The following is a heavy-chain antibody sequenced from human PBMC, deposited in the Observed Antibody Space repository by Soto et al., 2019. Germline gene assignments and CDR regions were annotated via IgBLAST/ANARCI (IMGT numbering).Heavy chain of an antibody. CDR3: ARKGPELDY. CDR1: GFTFSSYA. V-gene: IGHV3-33*08. Sequence: GGSLRLSCAASGFTFSSYAMSWVRQAPGKGLEWVAVIWYNGSSKYYADSAKGRFTISRDNSKNTLYLQMNSLRAEDTAVYYCARKGPELDYWGQGTLVTVSS. CDR2: IWYNGSSK. J-gene: IGHJ4*02.